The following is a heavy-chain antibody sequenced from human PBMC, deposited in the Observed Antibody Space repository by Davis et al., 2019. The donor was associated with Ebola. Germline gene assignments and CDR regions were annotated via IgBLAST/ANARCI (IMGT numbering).Heavy chain of an antibody. CDR1: GYTFTSYA. CDR3: ARVLPYGGVDY. D-gene: IGHD4-23*01. V-gene: IGHV1-18*01. J-gene: IGHJ4*02. CDR2: ISAYNGNT. Sequence: ASVKVSCKASGYTFTSYAMHWVRQAPGQGLEWMGWISAYNGNTNYAQKLQGRVTMTTDTSTSTAYMELRSLRSDDTAVYYCARVLPYGGVDYWGQGTLVTVSS.